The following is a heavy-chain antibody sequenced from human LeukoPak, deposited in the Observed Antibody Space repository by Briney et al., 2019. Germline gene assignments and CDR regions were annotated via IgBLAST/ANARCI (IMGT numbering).Heavy chain of an antibody. D-gene: IGHD3-16*02. V-gene: IGHV1-8*01. Sequence: ASVKVSCKASGYTFNNYDINWVRQASGQGLEWMGWMNPNSGNTGYIQKFKGRITMTMTRNTSISTAYMELSSLRSEDTAVYYCARERRITFGGVIVLPFGYWGQGTLVTVSS. CDR2: MNPNSGNT. J-gene: IGHJ4*02. CDR3: ARERRITFGGVIVLPFGY. CDR1: GYTFNNYD.